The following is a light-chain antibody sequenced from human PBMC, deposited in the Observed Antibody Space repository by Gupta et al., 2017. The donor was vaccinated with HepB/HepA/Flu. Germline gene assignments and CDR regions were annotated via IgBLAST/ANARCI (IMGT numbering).Light chain of an antibody. CDR1: QNIRSW. V-gene: IGKV1-12*01. Sequence: DIQMTQSPSSMSVSVGDRVTITCRASQNIRSWLAWYQQKPGKAPKLLIYAASSLESGVPSRFSGGGSGTDFALTISSLQPEDFATYYCQQAYSFPQTFGQGTTVE. J-gene: IGKJ1*01. CDR2: AAS. CDR3: QQAYSFPQT.